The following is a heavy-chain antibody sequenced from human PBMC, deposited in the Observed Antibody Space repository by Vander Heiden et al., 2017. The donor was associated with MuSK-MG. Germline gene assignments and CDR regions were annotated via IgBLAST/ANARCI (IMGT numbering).Heavy chain of an antibody. J-gene: IGHJ5*02. Sequence: QVQLQQWGAGLLKPPETLPPPSAVYGGSFSGYYWSWIRQPPGNGLEWIGEINHSGSTNYNPSLKSRVTISVDTSKNQFSLKLSSVTAADTAVYYCARGQKDYSNYGVRQNWFDPWGQGTLVTVSS. D-gene: IGHD4-4*01. CDR3: ARGQKDYSNYGVRQNWFDP. CDR2: INHSGST. CDR1: GGSFSGYY. V-gene: IGHV4-34*01.